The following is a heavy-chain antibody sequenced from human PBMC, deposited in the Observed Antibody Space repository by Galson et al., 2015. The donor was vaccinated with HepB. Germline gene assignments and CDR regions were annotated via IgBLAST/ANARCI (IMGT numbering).Heavy chain of an antibody. Sequence: SVKVSCKASGYTFTSYGISWVRQAPGQGLERMGWISAYNGNTNYAQKLQGRVTMTTDTSTSTAYMELRSLRSDDTAVYYCARDEKYYDFWSGYYISPFDYWGQGTLVTVSS. CDR2: ISAYNGNT. D-gene: IGHD3-3*01. J-gene: IGHJ4*02. CDR3: ARDEKYYDFWSGYYISPFDY. CDR1: GYTFTSYG. V-gene: IGHV1-18*01.